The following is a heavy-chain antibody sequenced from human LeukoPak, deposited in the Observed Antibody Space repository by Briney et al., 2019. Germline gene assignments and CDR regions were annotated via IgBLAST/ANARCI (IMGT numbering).Heavy chain of an antibody. CDR1: GGTFSSYA. D-gene: IGHD6-19*01. Sequence: ASVKVSCKASGGTFSSYAISWVRQAPGQGLEWMGGIIPIFGTANYAQKFQGRVTITADESTSTAYMELSSLRFEDTAVYYCARVSSSGWYSDYYYYGMDVWGQGTTVTVSS. CDR2: IIPIFGTA. V-gene: IGHV1-69*13. CDR3: ARVSSSGWYSDYYYYGMDV. J-gene: IGHJ6*02.